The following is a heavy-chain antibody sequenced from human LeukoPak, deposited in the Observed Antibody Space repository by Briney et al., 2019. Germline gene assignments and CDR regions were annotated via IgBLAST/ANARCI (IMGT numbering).Heavy chain of an antibody. D-gene: IGHD2-2*01. CDR1: GFTFSSYI. J-gene: IGHJ4*02. V-gene: IGHV3-21*01. Sequence: GGSLRLSCAASGFTFSSYIMNWVRQAPGKGLEWVSSISSRSSQIYYADSVKGRFTISRDNAKNSLYLQMNSLRAEDTAVYYCARYSSSFDYWGQGTLVTVSS. CDR2: ISSRSSQI. CDR3: ARYSSSFDY.